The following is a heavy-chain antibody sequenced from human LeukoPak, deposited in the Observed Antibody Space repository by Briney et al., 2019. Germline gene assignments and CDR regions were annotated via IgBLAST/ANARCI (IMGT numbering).Heavy chain of an antibody. Sequence: GGSLRLSCQASGFTFSNYAMSWIRQAPGKGLEWVSSINPNDDGRSFFANFVEGRSTISGDDSRSAVYLQMNNLRAEDTAVYYCARSGVATCHYWGQGILVTVSS. CDR1: GFTFSNYA. CDR3: ARSGVATCHY. CDR2: INPNDDGRS. V-gene: IGHV3-23*01. J-gene: IGHJ4*02. D-gene: IGHD2-15*01.